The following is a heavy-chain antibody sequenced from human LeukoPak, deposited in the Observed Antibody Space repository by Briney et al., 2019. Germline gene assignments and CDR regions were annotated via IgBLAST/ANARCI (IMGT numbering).Heavy chain of an antibody. V-gene: IGHV4-61*08. CDR2: IYYSGST. D-gene: IGHD3-10*01. CDR3: AREGIAAFAAFDI. CDR1: DDPINSGVYY. Sequence: PSETLSLTCTVSDDPINSGVYYWHWIRQPPGKGLEWIGYIYYSGSTNYNPSLKSRVTISVDTSKNQFSLRLSSVTAADTAVYYCAREGIAAFAAFDIWGQGTMVTVSS. J-gene: IGHJ3*02.